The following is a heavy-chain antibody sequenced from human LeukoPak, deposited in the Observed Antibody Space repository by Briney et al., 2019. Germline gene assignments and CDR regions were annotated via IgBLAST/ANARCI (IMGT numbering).Heavy chain of an antibody. D-gene: IGHD6-19*01. CDR3: AIIGYSSGWLNWSDP. J-gene: IGHJ5*02. V-gene: IGHV4-34*01. CDR1: GGSFSGYY. Sequence: PSETLSLTCAVYGGSFSGYYWSWIRQPPGKGLEWIGEINHSGSTNYNPSLKSRVTISVDTSKNQFSLKLSSVTAADTAVYYCAIIGYSSGWLNWSDPWGQGTLVTVSS. CDR2: INHSGST.